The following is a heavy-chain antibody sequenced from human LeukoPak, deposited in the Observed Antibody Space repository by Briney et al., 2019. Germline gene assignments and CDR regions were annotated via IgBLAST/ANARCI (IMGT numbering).Heavy chain of an antibody. Sequence: PSETLSLTCTVSGGSTSNYYWNWIRQPAGKGLEWIGRIYNSGSTKYNPSLESRVTMSVDTSKNQLSLNLESVTAEDTAVYYCAGELWTNRHQYYGMDVWGQGTKVTVSS. CDR3: AGELWTNRHQYYGMDV. CDR2: IYNSGST. D-gene: IGHD5-18*01. CDR1: GGSTSNYY. V-gene: IGHV4-4*07. J-gene: IGHJ6*02.